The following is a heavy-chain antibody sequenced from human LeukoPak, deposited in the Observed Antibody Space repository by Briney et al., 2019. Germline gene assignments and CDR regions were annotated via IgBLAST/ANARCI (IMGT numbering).Heavy chain of an antibody. V-gene: IGHV1-24*01. D-gene: IGHD3-9*01. CDR3: ATGGRYFDWSLADAEYFQH. CDR2: FDPEDGET. Sequence: ASVKVSCKVSGYTLTELSMHWVRQAPGKGLEWMGGFDPEDGETIYAQKFQGRVTMTEDTSTDTAYMELSSLRSEDTAVYYCATGGRYFDWSLADAEYFQHWGQGTLVTVSS. CDR1: GYTLTELS. J-gene: IGHJ1*01.